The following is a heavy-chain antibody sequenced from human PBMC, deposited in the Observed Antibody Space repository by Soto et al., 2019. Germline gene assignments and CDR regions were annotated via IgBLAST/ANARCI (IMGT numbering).Heavy chain of an antibody. V-gene: IGHV4-34*01. J-gene: IGHJ4*02. CDR2: INHSGST. Sequence: QVQLQQWGAGLLKPSETLSLTCAVYGGSFSGYYWSWIRQPPGKGLEWIGEINHSGSTNYNPSLKSRVTISVDTSKNQFSLKLSSVTAADTAVYYCARGSPGVELIGDDHWGQGTLVTVSS. D-gene: IGHD1-7*01. CDR1: GGSFSGYY. CDR3: ARGSPGVELIGDDH.